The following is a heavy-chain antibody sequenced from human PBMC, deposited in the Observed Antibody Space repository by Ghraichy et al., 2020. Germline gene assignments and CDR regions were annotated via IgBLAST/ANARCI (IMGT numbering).Heavy chain of an antibody. D-gene: IGHD4-17*01. CDR2: ISDSGSTT. CDR1: GFRFRNYA. V-gene: IGHV3-23*01. J-gene: IGHJ4*02. Sequence: ETLSLTCAASGFRFRNYAMSWVRQAPGKGLEWVSSISDSGSTTYYADSVKGRFTISRDNSKNTLYLQMDRLSDEDTAIYFCAKSDAPYYGDYDYWGQGTLLTVSS. CDR3: AKSDAPYYGDYDY.